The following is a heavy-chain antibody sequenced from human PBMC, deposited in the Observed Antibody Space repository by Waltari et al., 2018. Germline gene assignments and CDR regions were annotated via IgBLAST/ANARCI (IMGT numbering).Heavy chain of an antibody. D-gene: IGHD1-20*01. V-gene: IGHV5-10-1*03. J-gene: IGHJ5*02. CDR2: IDPSDSYT. Sequence: EVQLVQSGAEVKKPGESLRISCKGSGYSFTRYWIIWLRQMPGKGLEWMGRIDPSDSYTNYSPSVQGHVTISADKSISTAYLQWSSLKASDTAMYYCARLYNTNPSFRENWFDPWGQGTLVTVSS. CDR3: ARLYNTNPSFRENWFDP. CDR1: GYSFTRYW.